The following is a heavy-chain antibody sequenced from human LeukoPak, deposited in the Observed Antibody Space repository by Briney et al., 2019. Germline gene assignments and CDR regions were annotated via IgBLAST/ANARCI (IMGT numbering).Heavy chain of an antibody. V-gene: IGHV3-23*01. CDR1: GFTFSSYA. CDR3: VKEYFGFAFDY. D-gene: IGHD3-9*01. CDR2: ITSSGDST. J-gene: IGHJ4*02. Sequence: GGSLRLSCAASGFTFSSYAMSWVRQAPGKGLEWVSDITSSGDSTYYADSVKGRFTISRDNPENTLYLQMNSLRAEDTAIYYCVKEYFGFAFDYWGQGTVVTVSS.